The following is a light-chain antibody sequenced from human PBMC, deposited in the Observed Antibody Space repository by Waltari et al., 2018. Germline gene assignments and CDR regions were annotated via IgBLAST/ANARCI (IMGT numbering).Light chain of an antibody. CDR3: MQGTHWPYT. CDR1: QSLGNTY. V-gene: IGKV2-30*01. J-gene: IGKJ2*01. CDR2: KVS. Sequence: VVLTQSPPPLPVQLGQPAHLLCRSSQSLGNTYLNWFQQRPGQSPRRLIYKVSNRDSGVPDRFSGSGSGTVFTLEISRVEAEDVGVYYCMQGTHWPYTFGQGTKLEIK.